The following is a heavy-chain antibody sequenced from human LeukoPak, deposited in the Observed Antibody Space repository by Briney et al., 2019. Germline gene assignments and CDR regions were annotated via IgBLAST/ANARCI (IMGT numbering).Heavy chain of an antibody. J-gene: IGHJ4*02. Sequence: PSETLSLTCTVSGGSISSGGYYWSCIRQPPGKGLEWIGYIYYSGSTNYHPSLNSRATISVDTSKNQFSLKLSSVTAADTAVYYCADDVVSGSDRFDYWGQGTLVTVSS. CDR3: ADDVVSGSDRFDY. CDR2: IYYSGST. V-gene: IGHV4-61*08. CDR1: GGSISSGGYY. D-gene: IGHD1-26*01.